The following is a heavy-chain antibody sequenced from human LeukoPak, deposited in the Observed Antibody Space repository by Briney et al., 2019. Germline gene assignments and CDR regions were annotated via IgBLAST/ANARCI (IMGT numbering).Heavy chain of an antibody. CDR1: GFTFSNAW. V-gene: IGHV3-15*01. Sequence: PGGSLRLSCAASGFTFSNAWMSWVRQAPGKGLEWVGRIKSKTDGGTTDYAAPVKGRFTISRDDSKNTLYLQMNSLKTEDTAVYYCTTGDYSSDNGVKYLSRIWGQGTMVTVSS. CDR3: TTGDYSSDNGVKYLSRI. D-gene: IGHD6-19*01. CDR2: IKSKTDGGTT. J-gene: IGHJ3*02.